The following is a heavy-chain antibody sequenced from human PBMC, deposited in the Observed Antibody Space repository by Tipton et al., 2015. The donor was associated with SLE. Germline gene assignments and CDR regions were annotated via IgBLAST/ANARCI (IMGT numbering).Heavy chain of an antibody. CDR2: IYYSGDT. Sequence: TLSLTCTVSGGSISSSRSYWGWVRQPPGKGLEWIGNIYYSGDTYYNPSLESRVTISVDTSKNDLSLKLSSVTAADTAVYYCANAPGPFDNWGQGTLVTVSS. D-gene: IGHD6-13*01. CDR1: GGSISSSRSY. J-gene: IGHJ4*02. CDR3: ANAPGPFDN. V-gene: IGHV4-39*02.